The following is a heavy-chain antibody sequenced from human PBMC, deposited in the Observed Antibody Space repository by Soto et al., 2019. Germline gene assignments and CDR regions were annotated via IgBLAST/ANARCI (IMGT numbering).Heavy chain of an antibody. CDR1: GGTFSSYA. V-gene: IGHV1-69*13. Sequence: SVKVSCKASGGTFSSYAISWVRQAPGQGLEWMGGITPIFGTANYAQKFQGRVTITADESTSTAYMELSSLRSEDTAVYYCAREWLRFGRYYYYYGMDVWGQGTTVTVSS. J-gene: IGHJ6*02. CDR3: AREWLRFGRYYYYYGMDV. D-gene: IGHD5-12*01. CDR2: ITPIFGTA.